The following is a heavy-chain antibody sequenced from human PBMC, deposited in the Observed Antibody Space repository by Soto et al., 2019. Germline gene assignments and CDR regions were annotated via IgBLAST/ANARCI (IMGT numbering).Heavy chain of an antibody. V-gene: IGHV1-69*13. CDR3: ARTQLFEGNFRHDYYFDY. Sequence: GASVKVSCKASGGTFSSYAISWVRQAPGQGLEWMGGIIPIFGTANYAQKFQGRVTITADESTSTAYMELSSLRSEDTAVYYCARTQLFEGNFRHDYYFDYWGQGTLVTSPQ. D-gene: IGHD1-1*01. J-gene: IGHJ4*02. CDR1: GGTFSSYA. CDR2: IIPIFGTA.